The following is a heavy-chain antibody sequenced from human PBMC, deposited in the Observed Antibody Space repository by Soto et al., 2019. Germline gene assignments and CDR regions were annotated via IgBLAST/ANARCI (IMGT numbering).Heavy chain of an antibody. CDR1: GGSISSGGYS. CDR2: IYHSGST. D-gene: IGHD4-17*01. Sequence: SETLSLTCAVSGGSISSGGYSWNWIRQPPGKGLEWIGNIYHSGSTYYNASLKSRVTISVDRSKNQFSLKLSSVTAADTAVYYCGRGDYANAFDIWGQGSMVTVSS. CDR3: GRGDYANAFDI. J-gene: IGHJ3*02. V-gene: IGHV4-30-2*01.